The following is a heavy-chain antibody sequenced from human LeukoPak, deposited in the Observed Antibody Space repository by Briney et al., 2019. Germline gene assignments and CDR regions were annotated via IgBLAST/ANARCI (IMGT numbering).Heavy chain of an antibody. CDR2: MNPNSGNT. D-gene: IGHD2-2*01. CDR1: GYTFTSYD. J-gene: IGHJ6*03. Sequence: ASVKVSCKASGYTFTSYDINWVRQATGQGLEWMGWMNPNSGNTGYAQKFQGRVTITRNTSISTAYMELSSLRSEDTAVYYCARARIYCSSTSCYEDYYYYYYMDVWGKGTTVTVSS. CDR3: ARARIYCSSTSCYEDYYYYYYMDV. V-gene: IGHV1-8*01.